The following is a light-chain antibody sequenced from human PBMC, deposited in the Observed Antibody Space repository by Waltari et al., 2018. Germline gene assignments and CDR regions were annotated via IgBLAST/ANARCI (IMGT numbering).Light chain of an antibody. CDR1: QGIGND. CDR3: LQYNTYPWT. J-gene: IGKJ1*01. CDR2: EAS. V-gene: IGKV1-17*01. Sequence: DIQMTQSPSSLSASLGDRVIITCRASQGIGNDLGWYQQKRGKVPQRLIYEASTLQSGVPSRFSGSGSGTEFTLTISSLQPEDFATFYCLQYNTYPWTFGQGTKVEVK.